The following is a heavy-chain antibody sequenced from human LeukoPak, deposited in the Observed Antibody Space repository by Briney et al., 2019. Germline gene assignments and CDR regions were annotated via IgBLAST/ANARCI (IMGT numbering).Heavy chain of an antibody. CDR1: GFTVSSNY. CDR3: ARVEFGEYSSYFDD. D-gene: IGHD3-10*01. CDR2: IKQDGFTK. J-gene: IGHJ4*02. Sequence: GGSLRLSCAASGFTVSSNYMSWVRQAPGKGLEWVANIKQDGFTKYYVDSVRGRFTISRDSAKNSLSLQMNSLRAEDTAVYYCARVEFGEYSSYFDDWGQGTLVTVSS. V-gene: IGHV3-7*01.